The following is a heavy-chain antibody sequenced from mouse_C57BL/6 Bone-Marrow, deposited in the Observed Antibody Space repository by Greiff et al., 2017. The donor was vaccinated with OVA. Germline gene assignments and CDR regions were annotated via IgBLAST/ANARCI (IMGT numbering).Heavy chain of an antibody. Sequence: EVQLQQSGPELVKPGASVKISCKASGYTFTDYYMNWVKQSHGKSLEWIGDINPNNGGTSYNQKFKGKATLTVDKSSSTAYMELRSLTSEDSAVYYCARDPLITTVVAPFDYWGQGTTLTVSS. J-gene: IGHJ2*01. CDR3: ARDPLITTVVAPFDY. D-gene: IGHD1-1*01. CDR1: GYTFTDYY. V-gene: IGHV1-26*01. CDR2: INPNNGGT.